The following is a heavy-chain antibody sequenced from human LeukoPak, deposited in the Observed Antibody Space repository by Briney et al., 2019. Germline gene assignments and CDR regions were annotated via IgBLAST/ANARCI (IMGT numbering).Heavy chain of an antibody. CDR2: ISGSGGST. J-gene: IGHJ4*02. CDR3: AKGRSYDSSGYEFDF. CDR1: GFTFSSYA. V-gene: IGHV3-23*01. Sequence: GGSLRLSCAASGFTFSSYAMSWVRQAPGKGLEWVSAISGSGGSTYYADSVKGRFTISRDNSKNTLYLQMNSLRAEDTAVYYCAKGRSYDSSGYEFDFWGQGTLVTVSS. D-gene: IGHD3-22*01.